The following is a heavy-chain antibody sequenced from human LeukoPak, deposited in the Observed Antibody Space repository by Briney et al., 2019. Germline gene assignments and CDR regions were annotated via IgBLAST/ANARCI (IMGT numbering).Heavy chain of an antibody. Sequence: PGGSLRLSCAASGFTFSSYSMNWVRQAPGKGLEWVSSISSSSSYIYYADSVKGRFTISRDKAKNSLYLQMNSLRAEDTAVYYCAKASNFAAAGTDSTYFDYWGQGTLVTVSS. CDR1: GFTFSSYS. V-gene: IGHV3-21*04. J-gene: IGHJ4*02. CDR2: ISSSSSYI. D-gene: IGHD6-13*01. CDR3: AKASNFAAAGTDSTYFDY.